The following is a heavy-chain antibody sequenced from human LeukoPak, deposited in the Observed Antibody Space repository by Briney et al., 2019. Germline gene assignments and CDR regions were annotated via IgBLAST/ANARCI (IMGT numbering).Heavy chain of an antibody. CDR1: GFTFSSYS. CDR2: ISSSSYI. V-gene: IGHV3-21*01. Sequence: GGSLRLSCAASGFTFSSYSMNWVRQAPGKGLEWVSSISSSSYIYYADSVKGRFTISGDNAKNSLYLQMNSLRAEDTAVYYCARDRITMIVVDAFDIWGQGTMVTVSS. CDR3: ARDRITMIVVDAFDI. J-gene: IGHJ3*02. D-gene: IGHD3-22*01.